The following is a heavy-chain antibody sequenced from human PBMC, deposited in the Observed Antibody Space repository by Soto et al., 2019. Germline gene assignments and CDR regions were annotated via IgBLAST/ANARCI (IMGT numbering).Heavy chain of an antibody. CDR1: GGSISSSSYY. V-gene: IGHV4-39*01. J-gene: IGHJ4*02. CDR3: ARLVIAAAATDY. CDR2: IYYSGST. D-gene: IGHD6-13*01. Sequence: SETLSLTCTVSGGSISSSSYYWGWIRQPPGKGLEWIGSIYYSGSTYYNPSLKSRVTISVDTSKNQFSLKLSSVTAADTAVYYCARLVIAAAATDYWGQGTLVTVSS.